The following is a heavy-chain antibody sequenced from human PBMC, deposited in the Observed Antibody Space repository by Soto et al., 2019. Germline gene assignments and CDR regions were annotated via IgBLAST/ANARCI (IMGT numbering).Heavy chain of an antibody. CDR3: ASGIRRSSWYSWFDP. D-gene: IGHD6-13*01. V-gene: IGHV4-39*01. Sequence: SETLSLTCTVSGGSISSSSYYWGWIRQPPGKGLEWIGSIYYSGSTYYNTSLKSRITISVDTSKNQFSRKLSSMTAADTAEYNCASGIRRSSWYSWFDPWGQGTLVTVSS. CDR2: IYYSGST. CDR1: GGSISSSSYY. J-gene: IGHJ5*02.